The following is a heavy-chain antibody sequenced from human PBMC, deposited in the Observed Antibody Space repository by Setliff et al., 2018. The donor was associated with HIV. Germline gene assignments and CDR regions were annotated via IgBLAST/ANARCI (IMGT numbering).Heavy chain of an antibody. CDR1: GGSISSSSFY. J-gene: IGHJ4*02. CDR3: ARLDTIMLYTDC. Sequence: SETLSLTCTVSGGSISSSSFYWGWFRQPPGKGLEYIGSIDQSGSTYYSPFFKSRVSMSIDTSKDQFSLRLKSLTASDTAVYYCARLDTIMLYTDCWGQGTLVTVSS. CDR2: IDQSGST. D-gene: IGHD3-16*01. V-gene: IGHV4-39*01.